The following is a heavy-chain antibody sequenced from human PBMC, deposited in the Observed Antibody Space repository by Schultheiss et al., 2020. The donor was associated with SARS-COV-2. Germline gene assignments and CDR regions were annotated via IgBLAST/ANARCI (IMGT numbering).Heavy chain of an antibody. Sequence: SETLSLTCTVSGSSISTSSYYWGWIRQSPGKGLEWIGYIYYSGSTNYNPSLKSRVTISVDRSKNQFSLKLSSVTAADTAVYYCARDSGSLDAFDIWGQGTMVTVSS. D-gene: IGHD3-10*01. CDR2: IYYSGST. CDR3: ARDSGSLDAFDI. CDR1: GSSISTSSYY. V-gene: IGHV4-61*05. J-gene: IGHJ3*02.